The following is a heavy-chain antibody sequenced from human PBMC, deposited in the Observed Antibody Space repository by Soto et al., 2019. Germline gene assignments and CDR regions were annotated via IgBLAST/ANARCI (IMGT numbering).Heavy chain of an antibody. CDR2: ISSSSGTI. Sequence: GGSLRLSCAASGFTFSSYNMNLVRQATGKGLEWVSYISSSSGTIYYADSVKGRFTISRDNAKNSLYVQMNSLRAEDTAVYYCARSLGYCSSTSCYSDYYYYMDVWAKGTTVTVSS. CDR1: GFTFSSYN. J-gene: IGHJ6*03. D-gene: IGHD2-2*01. CDR3: ARSLGYCSSTSCYSDYYYYMDV. V-gene: IGHV3-48*01.